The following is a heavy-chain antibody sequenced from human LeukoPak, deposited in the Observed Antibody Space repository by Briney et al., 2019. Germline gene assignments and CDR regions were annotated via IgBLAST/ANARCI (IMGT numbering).Heavy chain of an antibody. CDR2: IYYSGST. CDR1: GGSISSYY. J-gene: IGHJ5*02. Sequence: SETLSLTCTVSGGSISSYYWSWIRQPPGKGLEWIGYIYYSGSTNYNPSLKSRVTISVDTSKNQFSLKLSSVTAADTAVYYCARAGDSIAADGNWFDPWGQGTLVTVSS. CDR3: ARAGDSIAADGNWFDP. V-gene: IGHV4-59*01. D-gene: IGHD6-13*01.